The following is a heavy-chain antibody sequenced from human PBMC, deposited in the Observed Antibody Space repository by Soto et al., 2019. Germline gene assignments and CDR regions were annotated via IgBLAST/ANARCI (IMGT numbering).Heavy chain of an antibody. CDR2: IWYDGSNK. Sequence: PGGSLRLSCAASGFTFSSYGMHWVRQAPGKGLEWVAVIWYDGSNKYYADSVKGRFTISRDNSKNTLYLQMNSLGAEDTAVYYCARDGGTYYYGSGSYYTPLYYGMDVWGQGTTVTVSS. D-gene: IGHD3-10*01. J-gene: IGHJ6*02. CDR3: ARDGGTYYYGSGSYYTPLYYGMDV. CDR1: GFTFSSYG. V-gene: IGHV3-33*01.